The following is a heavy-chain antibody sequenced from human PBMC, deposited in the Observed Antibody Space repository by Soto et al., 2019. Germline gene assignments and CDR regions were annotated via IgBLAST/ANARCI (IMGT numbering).Heavy chain of an antibody. Sequence: GGSLRLSCAASGFTFSINYMSWVRQAPGKGREWGSFIYSGGRTYYADSVKGRFTLSRDNSKNTLYLQMTSLRAEDTAVYYCARDRGSGWYPGDFDIWGQGKTVTVSS. J-gene: IGHJ3*02. CDR1: GFTFSINY. V-gene: IGHV3-53*01. D-gene: IGHD6-19*01. CDR2: IYSGGRT. CDR3: ARDRGSGWYPGDFDI.